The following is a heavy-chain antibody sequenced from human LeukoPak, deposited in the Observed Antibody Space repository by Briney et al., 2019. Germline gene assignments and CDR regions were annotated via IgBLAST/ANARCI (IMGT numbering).Heavy chain of an antibody. CDR1: GFTFSNAW. CDR3: TTDHIAVAGTAYYFDY. J-gene: IGHJ4*02. D-gene: IGHD6-19*01. CDR2: IKSKTDGGTT. Sequence: GGSLRLSCAACGFTFSNAWMSWVRQAPGKGLEWVGRIKSKTDGGTTDYAAPVKGRFTISRDDSKNTLYLQMNSLKTEDTAVYYCTTDHIAVAGTAYYFDYWGQGTLVTVSS. V-gene: IGHV3-15*01.